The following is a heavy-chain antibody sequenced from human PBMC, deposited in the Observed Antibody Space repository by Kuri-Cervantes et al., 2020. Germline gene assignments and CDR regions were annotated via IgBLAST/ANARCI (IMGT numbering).Heavy chain of an antibody. CDR1: GDTFSNYS. D-gene: IGHD5-24*01. CDR2: IIPIFGTA. V-gene: IGHV1-69*13. CDR3: ARGSPGRFLQLEFDY. Sequence: SVKVSCKASGDTFSNYSISWVRQAPGQGLEWMGGIIPIFGTANYAQKFQGRVTITVAASTSTDYMELNCLSAGDTAVYYRARGSPGRFLQLEFDYWGQGTLVTVSS. J-gene: IGHJ4*02.